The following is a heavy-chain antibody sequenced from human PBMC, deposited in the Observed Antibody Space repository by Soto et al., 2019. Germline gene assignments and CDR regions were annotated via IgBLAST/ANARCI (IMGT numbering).Heavy chain of an antibody. Sequence: QVQLVQSGAEVKKPGSSVKVSCKASGGTFSSYTISWVRQAPGQGLEWMGRIIPILGIANYAQKFQGRVTIIADKSTSTAYIELSSLRSEDTAVYYCARGTYDSSGYYPDYWGQGTLVTVSS. V-gene: IGHV1-69*02. J-gene: IGHJ4*02. CDR3: ARGTYDSSGYYPDY. CDR2: IIPILGIA. D-gene: IGHD3-22*01. CDR1: GGTFSSYT.